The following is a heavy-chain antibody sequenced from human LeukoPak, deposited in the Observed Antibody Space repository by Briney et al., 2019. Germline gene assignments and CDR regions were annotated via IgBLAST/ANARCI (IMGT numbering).Heavy chain of an antibody. Sequence: GGSLRLSCVASGFTFSSYSMSWVRQAPGKGLEWVSAISGSGGSTYYADSVKGRFTISRDNSKNTLYLQMNSLRAEDTAVYYCAKLTVTTKYFQHWGQGTLVTVSS. CDR3: AKLTVTTKYFQH. CDR2: ISGSGGST. D-gene: IGHD4-17*01. V-gene: IGHV3-23*01. CDR1: GFTFSSYS. J-gene: IGHJ1*01.